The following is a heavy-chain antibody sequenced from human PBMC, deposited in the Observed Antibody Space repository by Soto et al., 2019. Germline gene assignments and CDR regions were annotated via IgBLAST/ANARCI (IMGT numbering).Heavy chain of an antibody. CDR3: ASPITRRAAAAAFGY. Sequence: PGGSLRLSCAASGFTFSDYYMSWIRQAPGKGLEWVSYISSSGSTIYYADSVKGRFTISRDNAKNSLYLQMNSLRAEDTAVYYCASPITRRAAAAAFGYWGQGTLVTVSS. V-gene: IGHV3-11*01. D-gene: IGHD6-13*01. CDR1: GFTFSDYY. J-gene: IGHJ4*02. CDR2: ISSSGSTI.